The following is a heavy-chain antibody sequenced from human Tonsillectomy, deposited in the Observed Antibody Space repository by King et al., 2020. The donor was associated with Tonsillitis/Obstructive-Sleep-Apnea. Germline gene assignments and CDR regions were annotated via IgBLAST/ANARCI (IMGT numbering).Heavy chain of an antibody. CDR3: ARGLGSYPDY. CDR1: GFTFSSYA. CDR2: ISSNGGST. D-gene: IGHD1-26*01. V-gene: IGHV3-64*01. J-gene: IGHJ4*02. Sequence: VQLVESGGGLVQPGGSLRLSCAASGFTFSSYAMHWVRQAPGKGLEYVSAISSNGGSTYYANSVKGRFTISRDNSKNTLYLQMGSLRAEDMAVYYCARGLGSYPDYWGQGTLVTVSS.